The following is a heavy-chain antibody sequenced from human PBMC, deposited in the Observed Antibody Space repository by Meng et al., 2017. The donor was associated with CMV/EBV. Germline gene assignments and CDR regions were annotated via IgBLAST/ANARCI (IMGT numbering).Heavy chain of an antibody. D-gene: IGHD3/OR15-3a*01. J-gene: IGHJ4*02. Sequence: GSLRLSCAASGFTFSSYAMSWVRQAPGKGLEWIGEINHSGSTNYNPSLKSRVTISVDTSKNQFSLKLSSVTAADTAVYYCARVWTGNWGQGTLVTVSS. V-gene: IGHV4-34*01. CDR2: INHSGST. CDR1: GFTFSSYA. CDR3: ARVWTGN.